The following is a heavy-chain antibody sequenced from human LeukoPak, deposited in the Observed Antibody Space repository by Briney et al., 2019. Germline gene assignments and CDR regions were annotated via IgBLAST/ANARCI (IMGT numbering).Heavy chain of an antibody. CDR3: ARGRWVVWNYGDY. J-gene: IGHJ4*02. D-gene: IGHD1-7*01. CDR1: GYTFTGYY. CDR2: INPNSGGT. Sequence: ASVKVSCKASGYTFTGYYMHWVRQAPGQGLEWKGWINPNSGGTNYAQKFQGRVTMTRDTSISTAYMELSRLRSDDTAVYYCARGRWVVWNYGDYWGQGTLVTVSS. V-gene: IGHV1-2*02.